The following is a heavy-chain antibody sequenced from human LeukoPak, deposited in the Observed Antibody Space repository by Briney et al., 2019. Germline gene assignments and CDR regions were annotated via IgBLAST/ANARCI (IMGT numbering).Heavy chain of an antibody. J-gene: IGHJ4*01. D-gene: IGHD1-26*01. CDR3: ARDRVGATDYFDY. V-gene: IGHV3-30-3*01. CDR1: GFTFRTYW. Sequence: PGGSLRLSCAVPGFTFRTYWMHWVRQVPGEGLVWVAVISYDGSNKYYADSVKGRFTISRDNSKNTLYLQMNSLRAEDTAVYYCARDRVGATDYFDYWGQGTLVTVSS. CDR2: ISYDGSNK.